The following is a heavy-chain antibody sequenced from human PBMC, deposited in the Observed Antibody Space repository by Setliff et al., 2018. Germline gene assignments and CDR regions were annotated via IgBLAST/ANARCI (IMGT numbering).Heavy chain of an antibody. CDR3: AKDTGYYFDY. CDR2: IIPILGIA. Sequence: SVKVSCKASGGTFSSYAISWVRQAPGQGLEWMGGIIPILGIANYAQKFQGRVTMTTDTSTSTAYMELRSLRSDDTAVYYCAKDTGYYFDYWGQGTLVTVSS. D-gene: IGHD4-4*01. V-gene: IGHV1-69*10. J-gene: IGHJ4*02. CDR1: GGTFSSYA.